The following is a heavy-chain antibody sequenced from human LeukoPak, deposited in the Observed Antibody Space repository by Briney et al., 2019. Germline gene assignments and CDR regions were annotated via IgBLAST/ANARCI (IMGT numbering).Heavy chain of an antibody. V-gene: IGHV3-66*01. Sequence: GGSLRLSCAASGFTVSSNYMSWVRQAPGKGLEWISVIYSGGSTYYADSVKGRFTISRDNSKNTLYLQMNSLRAEDTAVYYCARGGSNILTGLRYYGMDVWGQGTTVTVSS. CDR3: ARGGSNILTGLRYYGMDV. CDR1: GFTVSSNY. CDR2: IYSGGST. J-gene: IGHJ6*02. D-gene: IGHD3-9*01.